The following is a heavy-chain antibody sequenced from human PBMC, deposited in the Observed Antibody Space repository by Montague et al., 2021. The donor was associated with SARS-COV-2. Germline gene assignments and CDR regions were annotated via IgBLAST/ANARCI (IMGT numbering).Heavy chain of an antibody. CDR1: GASFRTYY. D-gene: IGHD2/OR15-2a*01. V-gene: IGHV4-4*07. J-gene: IGHJ6*02. CDR2: LYTSGST. CDR3: ARGWAVYTFVYYFGMDV. Sequence: SETLSLTCTVSGASFRTYYWSWIRQSPGKKLEWIGQLYTSGSTYYNPSFKSRVTMSLDTSKNLFSLNLSSMTAADTAVYYCARGWAVYTFVYYFGMDVWGQGITVTVSS.